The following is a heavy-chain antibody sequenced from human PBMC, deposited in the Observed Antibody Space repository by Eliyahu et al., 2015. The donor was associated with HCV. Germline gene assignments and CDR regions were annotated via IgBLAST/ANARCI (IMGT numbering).Heavy chain of an antibody. CDR3: GRGEWVPDY. CDR1: GFTFSDYY. J-gene: IGHJ4*02. Sequence: QVQLVESGGGLVKPGGSLRLSCAASGFTFSDYYMSWIRQGPGKGLEWVSYISSTSTYTNYADAVKGRFTISRDNAKNSLYLEMNSLRDEDTAVYYCGRGEWVPDYWGQGTLVTVSS. D-gene: IGHD1-26*01. V-gene: IGHV3-11*06. CDR2: ISSTSTYT.